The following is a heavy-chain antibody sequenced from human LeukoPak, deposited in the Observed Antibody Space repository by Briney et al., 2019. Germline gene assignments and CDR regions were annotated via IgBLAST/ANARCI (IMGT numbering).Heavy chain of an antibody. CDR1: GGSFSYFY. Sequence: SETLSLTCAVYGGSFSYFYWSWIRQPPGKGLEWIGEINHSGSTNYNPSLKSRVTISVDTSKNQFSLKLASVTAADTAVYYCATGEIWGQGTLVTVSS. D-gene: IGHD3-10*01. CDR2: INHSGST. J-gene: IGHJ4*02. V-gene: IGHV4-34*01. CDR3: ATGEI.